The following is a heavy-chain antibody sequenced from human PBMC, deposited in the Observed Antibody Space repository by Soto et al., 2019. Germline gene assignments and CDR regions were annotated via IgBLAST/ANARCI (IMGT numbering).Heavy chain of an antibody. CDR1: GGSIDSYY. Sequence: QVELQQSGPGLVKASETLSLSCTVFGGSIDSYYWSWIRQAPGKGLEWIGHISDSGTTNYNPSLGSRVTISVVTSRKLFSLKLSSVTAAGTAVYFCARDRWMSRANWFDPWGPGTLVTVSS. V-gene: IGHV4-59*12. D-gene: IGHD2-2*03. CDR2: ISDSGTT. J-gene: IGHJ5*02. CDR3: ARDRWMSRANWFDP.